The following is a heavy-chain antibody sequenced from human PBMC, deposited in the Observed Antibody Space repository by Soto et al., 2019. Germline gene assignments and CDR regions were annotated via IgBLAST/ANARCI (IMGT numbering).Heavy chain of an antibody. Sequence: SETLSLTCTVSGGSIIGSGFHWAWIRQPPGKGLEWIGSIYYSGTANYSPSLKSRLAIDVDTSKNQFSLRLSSVTAADTAVYYVSTRSGDYVGWFDSWGQGTRVTVAS. CDR2: IYYSGTA. J-gene: IGHJ5*01. CDR3: STRSGDYVGWFDS. CDR1: GGSIIGSGFH. D-gene: IGHD4-17*01. V-gene: IGHV4-39*01.